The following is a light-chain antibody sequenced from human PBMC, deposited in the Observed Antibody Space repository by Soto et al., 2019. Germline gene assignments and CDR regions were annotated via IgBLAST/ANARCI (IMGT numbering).Light chain of an antibody. J-gene: IGKJ1*01. CDR2: DVS. CDR1: QSVSSSY. Sequence: EIVLTQSPGTLSLSPGERATLSCRSSQSVSSSYLAWYQHKPGQAPRLLIYDVSSRATGIPDRFSGSGSGTDFTITISRLEPEVFAEYYCQQYGSSPTFGQGTKVEIK. CDR3: QQYGSSPT. V-gene: IGKV3-20*01.